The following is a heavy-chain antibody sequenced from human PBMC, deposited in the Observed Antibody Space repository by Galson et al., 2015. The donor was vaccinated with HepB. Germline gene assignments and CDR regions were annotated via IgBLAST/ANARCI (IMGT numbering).Heavy chain of an antibody. D-gene: IGHD3-16*02. Sequence: SVKVSCKASGGTFSSYAISWVRQAPGQGLEWMGGIIPIFGTANYAQKFQGRVTITADESTSTAYMELSSLRSEDTAVYYCAVPPQPITFGGVIVIQDYYYGMDVWGQGTTVTVSS. CDR3: AVPPQPITFGGVIVIQDYYYGMDV. CDR1: GGTFSSYA. J-gene: IGHJ6*02. V-gene: IGHV1-69*13. CDR2: IIPIFGTA.